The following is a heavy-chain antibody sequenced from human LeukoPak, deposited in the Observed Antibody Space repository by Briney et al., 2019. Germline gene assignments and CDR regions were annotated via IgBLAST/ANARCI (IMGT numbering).Heavy chain of an antibody. CDR1: GFTLSSTY. CDR3: ARDRGLDP. J-gene: IGHJ5*02. CDR2: IYSGGST. V-gene: IGHV3-53*01. D-gene: IGHD3-22*01. Sequence: PGGSLRLSCAASGFTLSSTYMSWVRQAPGKGLEWVSVIYSGGSTYYADSVRGRFTISRDKSKNTLYLQMNSLRAEDTAVYYCARDRGLDPWGQGTLVTVTS.